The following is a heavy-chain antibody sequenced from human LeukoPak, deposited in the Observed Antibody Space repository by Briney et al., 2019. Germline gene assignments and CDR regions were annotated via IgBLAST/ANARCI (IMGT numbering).Heavy chain of an antibody. CDR1: GYTFSDYD. CDR3: ARDLSITIFGVVSDYYGMDV. J-gene: IGHJ6*02. V-gene: IGHV1-8*01. Sequence: ASVKVSCKASGYTFSDYDINWVRQVTGQGLEWLGWMNPKSGNTDYAQKFQGRVTMTRNTSISTAYMELSSLRSDDTAVYYCARDLSITIFGVVSDYYGMDVWGQGTTVTVSS. CDR2: MNPKSGNT. D-gene: IGHD3-3*01.